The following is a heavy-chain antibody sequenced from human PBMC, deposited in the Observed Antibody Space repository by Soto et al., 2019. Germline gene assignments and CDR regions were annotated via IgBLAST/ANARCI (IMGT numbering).Heavy chain of an antibody. CDR1: GYTFTSYY. CDR3: ARTNGHYDFWSGYYHYYYYYGMDV. D-gene: IGHD3-3*01. V-gene: IGHV1-8*02. Sequence: ASVKVSCKASGYTFTSYYMHWVRQATGQGLEWMGWMNPNSGNTGYAQKFQGRVTMTRNTSISTAYMELSSLRSEDTAVYYCARTNGHYDFWSGYYHYYYYYGMDVWGQGTTVTVSS. CDR2: MNPNSGNT. J-gene: IGHJ6*02.